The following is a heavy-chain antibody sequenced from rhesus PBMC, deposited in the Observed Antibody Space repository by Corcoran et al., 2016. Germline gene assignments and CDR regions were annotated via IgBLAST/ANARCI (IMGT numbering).Heavy chain of an antibody. CDR1: GYSLSSGYY. CDR3: ARVGSSWSEWDTVGTEWYFDL. CDR2: IYGSGGSN. J-gene: IGHJ2*01. V-gene: IGHV4S14*01. Sequence: QVQLQESGPGRVKPSETLSLTCAVSGYSLSSGYYWGWIRQPPGKGLEWIGSIYGSGGSNYLTPSLKSRVTLSVDTSKNQFSLKLSSVTAADTAVYYCARVGSSWSEWDTVGTEWYFDLWGPGTPITISS. D-gene: IGHD5-42*01.